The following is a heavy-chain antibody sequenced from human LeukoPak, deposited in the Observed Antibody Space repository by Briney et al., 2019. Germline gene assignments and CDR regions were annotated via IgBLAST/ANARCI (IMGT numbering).Heavy chain of an antibody. D-gene: IGHD1-1*01. Sequence: PSETLSLTCAVYGGSFSGYYWSWIRQPPGKGLGRIGEINHSGSTNYNPSLKSRVTISVDTSKNQFSLKLSSVTAADTAVYYCATVWPKGYWFDPWGQGTLVTVSS. J-gene: IGHJ5*02. V-gene: IGHV4-34*01. CDR2: INHSGST. CDR1: GGSFSGYY. CDR3: ATVWPKGYWFDP.